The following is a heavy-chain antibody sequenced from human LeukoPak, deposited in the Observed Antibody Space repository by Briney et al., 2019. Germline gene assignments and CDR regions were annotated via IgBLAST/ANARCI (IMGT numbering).Heavy chain of an antibody. CDR3: ARLRGYYYGMDV. CDR2: ISYDGGIT. CDR1: GFTFSSYA. D-gene: IGHD3-10*01. Sequence: GGSLRLSCAASGFTFSSYAMHWVRQAPGKGLEWVAVISYDGGITNYADSVKGRFTISRDNSRNTLYLQLNSLRAEDAAVYYCARLRGYYYGMDVWGQGTTVTVSS. V-gene: IGHV3-30*01. J-gene: IGHJ6*02.